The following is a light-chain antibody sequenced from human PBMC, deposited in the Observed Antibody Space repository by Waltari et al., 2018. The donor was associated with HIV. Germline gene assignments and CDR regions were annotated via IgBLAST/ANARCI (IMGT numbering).Light chain of an antibody. V-gene: IGLV2-23*01. CDR1: SSEVGSYNL. CDR3: CSYAGSSNWV. Sequence: QSALTQPASVSGSPGQSITISCTGSSSEVGSYNLVSWYQQHPGKAPKLIIYEGINRPSGVSNRFSGSKSGNTASLTISGLQAEDEADYYCCSYAGSSNWVFGGGTKLTVL. CDR2: EGI. J-gene: IGLJ3*02.